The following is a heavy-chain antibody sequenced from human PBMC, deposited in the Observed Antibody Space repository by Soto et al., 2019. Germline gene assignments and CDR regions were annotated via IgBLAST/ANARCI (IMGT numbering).Heavy chain of an antibody. V-gene: IGHV3-23*01. Sequence: EVQLLESGGGLVQPGGSLRLSCAASGFTFSSYAMSWVRQAPGKGLEWVSAISGSGGSTYYADSVKGRFTISRDNSKNTLYLQMNSLRAEDTAVYYCAKPIHTVLPRYYYYGMDVWGQGTTVTVSS. D-gene: IGHD1-26*01. CDR1: GFTFSSYA. CDR2: ISGSGGST. CDR3: AKPIHTVLPRYYYYGMDV. J-gene: IGHJ6*02.